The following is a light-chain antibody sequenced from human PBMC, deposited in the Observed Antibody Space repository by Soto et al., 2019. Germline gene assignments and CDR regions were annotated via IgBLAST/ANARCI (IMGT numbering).Light chain of an antibody. V-gene: IGLV2-14*01. CDR2: EVT. CDR1: STDIGTYNY. CDR3: SSYTTTNSWV. Sequence: QSALTQPASVSGSPGQSITISCTGTSTDIGTYNYVSWYQQHPGKAPKLLIYEVTNRPSGVSARFSGSKSGNAASLTISGLQAADEAAYYCSSYTTTNSWVFGGGTKLTVL. J-gene: IGLJ3*02.